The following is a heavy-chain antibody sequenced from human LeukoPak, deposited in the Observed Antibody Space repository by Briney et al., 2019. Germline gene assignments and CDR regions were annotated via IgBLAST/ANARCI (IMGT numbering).Heavy chain of an antibody. Sequence: PSETLSLTCTVSGGSISSSSYYWGWIRQPPGKGLEWIGSIYYSGSTYYNPSLKSRVTISVDTSKNQFSLKLSSVTAADTAVYYCASLTVVPAAQLDYWGQGTLVTVSS. CDR1: GGSISSSSYY. CDR2: IYYSGST. CDR3: ASLTVVPAAQLDY. D-gene: IGHD2-2*01. J-gene: IGHJ4*02. V-gene: IGHV4-39*01.